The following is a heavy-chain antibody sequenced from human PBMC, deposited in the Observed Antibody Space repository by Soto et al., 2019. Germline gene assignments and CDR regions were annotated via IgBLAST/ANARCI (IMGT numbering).Heavy chain of an antibody. CDR1: GGTFSSYT. Sequence: QVQLVQSGAEVKKPGSSVKVSCKASGGTFSSYTISWVRQAPGQGLEWMGRIIPILGIANYAQKFQGRVTITADKSTSTAYRELSSLRSEDTAVYYCARGGDSSGYLDAFDIWGQGTMVTVSS. J-gene: IGHJ3*02. V-gene: IGHV1-69*02. D-gene: IGHD3-22*01. CDR3: ARGGDSSGYLDAFDI. CDR2: IIPILGIA.